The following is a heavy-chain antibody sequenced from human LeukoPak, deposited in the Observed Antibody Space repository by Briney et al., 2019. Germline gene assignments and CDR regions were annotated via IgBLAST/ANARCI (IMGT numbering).Heavy chain of an antibody. CDR1: GGTFSSYA. CDR3: AREGDYSGYDLGAYTSEFDY. CDR2: IIPSFGTA. D-gene: IGHD5-12*01. Sequence: ASVKVSCKASGGTFSSYAISWVRQAPGQGLEWMGGIIPSFGTANYAQKFQGRVTITADESTSTAYMELSSLRSEDTAVYYCAREGDYSGYDLGAYTSEFDYWGQGTLVTVSS. V-gene: IGHV1-69*13. J-gene: IGHJ4*02.